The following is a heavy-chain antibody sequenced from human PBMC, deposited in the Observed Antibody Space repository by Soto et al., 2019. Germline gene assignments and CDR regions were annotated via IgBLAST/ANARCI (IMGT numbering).Heavy chain of an antibody. CDR1: GGTFSSYA. D-gene: IGHD3-22*01. J-gene: IGHJ4*02. Sequence: SVKVSCKAPGGTFSSYAISWVRQAPGQGLEWMGGIIPIFGTANYAQKFQGRVTITADKSTSTAYMELSSLRSEDTAVYYCARWYYYDSSGYRNPPLFDYWGQGTLVTVSS. V-gene: IGHV1-69*06. CDR2: IIPIFGTA. CDR3: ARWYYYDSSGYRNPPLFDY.